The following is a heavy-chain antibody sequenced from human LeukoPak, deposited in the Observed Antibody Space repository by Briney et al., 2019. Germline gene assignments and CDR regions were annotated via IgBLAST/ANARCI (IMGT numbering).Heavy chain of an antibody. Sequence: PGGSLRLSCATSGFIFSSYWMCWVRQAPGKGLEWVANIKSDGSEEYYGDSVKGRFTISRDNAKKSLYLQMNSLRVEDTAVYYCARGDLWLGHWGQGSLVTVSS. D-gene: IGHD3-10*01. J-gene: IGHJ4*02. CDR3: ARGDLWLGH. V-gene: IGHV3-7*01. CDR1: GFIFSSYW. CDR2: IKSDGSEE.